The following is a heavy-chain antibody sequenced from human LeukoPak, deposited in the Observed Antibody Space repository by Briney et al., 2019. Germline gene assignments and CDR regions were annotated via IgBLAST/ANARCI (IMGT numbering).Heavy chain of an antibody. CDR2: SSGSGGST. CDR1: GFTPNSYA. V-gene: IGHV3-23*01. J-gene: IGHJ6*02. CDR3: AKDQGPLTKRSTIFGVVTPGGMDV. Sequence: GGSPKPSCAASGFTPNSYAMSWVANAQGKGRERVSASSGSGGSTWYADSVKGRFTISRDNTKNTLYLEMNSLRAEDTAVYYCAKDQGPLTKRSTIFGVVTPGGMDVWGQGTTVTVSS. D-gene: IGHD3-3*01.